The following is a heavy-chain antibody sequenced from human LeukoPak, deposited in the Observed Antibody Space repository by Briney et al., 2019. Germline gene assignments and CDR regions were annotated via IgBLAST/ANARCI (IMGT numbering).Heavy chain of an antibody. Sequence: PSETLSLTCSVSGGSISGSHYYWAWIRQPPGKGLEWIAIINYSGNRYYNPSLRGRATISVDTSTNQFSLNLNSVTAEETAVYYCARGYDYWGQGTLVTVSS. CDR3: ARGYDY. V-gene: IGHV4-39*01. J-gene: IGHJ4*02. D-gene: IGHD3-22*01. CDR1: GGSISGSHYY. CDR2: INYSGNR.